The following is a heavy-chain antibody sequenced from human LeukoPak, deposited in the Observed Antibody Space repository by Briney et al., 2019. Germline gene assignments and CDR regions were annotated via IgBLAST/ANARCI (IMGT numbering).Heavy chain of an antibody. CDR1: GFSFGSYS. CDR3: AKDREPDGRWNFDF. V-gene: IGHV3-21*04. J-gene: IGHJ4*02. Sequence: GGSLRLSCAAAGFSFGSYSMNWVRQAPGKGLEWVSSISSSSTYIYYAESVKGRFTISRDNAKKSLYLQMNSLRAEDTAVYYCAKDREPDGRWNFDFWGQGILVTVSS. D-gene: IGHD1-1*01. CDR2: ISSSSTYI.